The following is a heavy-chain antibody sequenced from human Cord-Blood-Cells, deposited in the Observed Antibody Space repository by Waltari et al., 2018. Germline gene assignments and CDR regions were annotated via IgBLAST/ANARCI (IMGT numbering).Heavy chain of an antibody. CDR1: GVTASRYY. V-gene: IGHV3-53*01. CDR3: ARGSYFDY. Sequence: IASGGAGVTASRYYLGGVRQAPGKGLEWVSVIYSGGSTYYADSVKGRFTISRDNSKNTLYLQMNSLRAEDTAVYYCARGSYFDYWGQGTLVSVSS. J-gene: IGHJ4*02. CDR2: IYSGGST.